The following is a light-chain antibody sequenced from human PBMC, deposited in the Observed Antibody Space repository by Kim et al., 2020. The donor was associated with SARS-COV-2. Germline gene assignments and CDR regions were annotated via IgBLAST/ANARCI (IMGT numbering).Light chain of an antibody. Sequence: LGHTVKITCQGDSLRNYYGSWFQQKPGQAPILVIFGKNNRPSGIPDRFSGSSSGNTASLTITGAQAEDEADYYCNSRDTSTNHYVFGTGTKVTVL. CDR2: GKN. CDR3: NSRDTSTNHYV. V-gene: IGLV3-19*01. CDR1: SLRNYY. J-gene: IGLJ1*01.